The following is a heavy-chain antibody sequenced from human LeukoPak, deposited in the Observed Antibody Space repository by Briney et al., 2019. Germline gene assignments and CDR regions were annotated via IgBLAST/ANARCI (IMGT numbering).Heavy chain of an antibody. CDR3: VKGNLYSNSGREGFDP. CDR2: ISGSGGST. D-gene: IGHD2/OR15-2a*01. V-gene: IGHV3-23*01. CDR1: GFTFTMYA. Sequence: GGSLRLSCAASGFTFTMYAMNWVRQAPGKGLEWVSGISGSGGSTYYADSVRGRFTISRDNAKNTLSLQMHSLRVEDTAMYHCVKGNLYSNSGREGFDPWGQGTLVTVSS. J-gene: IGHJ5*02.